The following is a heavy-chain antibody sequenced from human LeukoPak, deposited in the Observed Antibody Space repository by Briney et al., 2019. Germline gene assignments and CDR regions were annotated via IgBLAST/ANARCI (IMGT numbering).Heavy chain of an antibody. CDR1: GFTFSSHV. D-gene: IGHD6-19*01. CDR3: ATRAGVAVGGTVADH. J-gene: IGHJ4*02. Sequence: GGSLRLSCAASGFTFSSHVMTWVRQAPGQGLEWVSSITGTGGGTYYAESVKGRFTISRDNSRNTLYLQMNTLRADDTAIYYCATRAGVAVGGTVADHWGQGTLVTVSS. CDR2: ITGTGGGT. V-gene: IGHV3-23*01.